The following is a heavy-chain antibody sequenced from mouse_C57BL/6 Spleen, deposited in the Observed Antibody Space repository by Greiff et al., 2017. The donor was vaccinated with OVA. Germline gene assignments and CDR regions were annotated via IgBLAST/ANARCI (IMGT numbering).Heavy chain of an antibody. Sequence: VQLQQSGPELVKPGASVKISCKASGYTFTDYYMNWVKQSHGKSLEWIGDITPNNGGTCYNQKFKGKATLPVDKTSSTAYIELRSLTSEDSAVYYCARPIAGGYYFDYWGQGTTLTVSS. D-gene: IGHD6-5*01. J-gene: IGHJ2*01. CDR3: ARPIAGGYYFDY. CDR2: ITPNNGGT. V-gene: IGHV1-26*01. CDR1: GYTFTDYY.